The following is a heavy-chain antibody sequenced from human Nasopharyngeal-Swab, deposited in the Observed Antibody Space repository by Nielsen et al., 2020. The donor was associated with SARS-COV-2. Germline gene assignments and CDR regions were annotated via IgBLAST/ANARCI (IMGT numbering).Heavy chain of an antibody. Sequence: WVRQAPGQGLEWMGRIIPILGIANYAQKFQGRVTITADKSTSTAYRELSNLRSEDTAVYYCARAAILFGMDVWGQGTTVTVSS. D-gene: IGHD3-3*01. J-gene: IGHJ6*02. CDR3: ARAAILFGMDV. CDR2: IIPILGIA. V-gene: IGHV1-69*04.